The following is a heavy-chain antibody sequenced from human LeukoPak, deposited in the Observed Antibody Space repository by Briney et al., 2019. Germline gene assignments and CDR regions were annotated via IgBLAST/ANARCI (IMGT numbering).Heavy chain of an antibody. D-gene: IGHD3-10*01. J-gene: IGHJ4*02. Sequence: GGSLRLSCAASGFTFSSYEMNWVRQAPGKGLEWLSYISSSGDTLYYADSVKGRFTISRDNAKNSLYLQMNSLRAEDTAVYYCASLSGSYWGQGTLVTVSS. CDR1: GFTFSSYE. V-gene: IGHV3-48*03. CDR3: ASLSGSY. CDR2: ISSSGDTL.